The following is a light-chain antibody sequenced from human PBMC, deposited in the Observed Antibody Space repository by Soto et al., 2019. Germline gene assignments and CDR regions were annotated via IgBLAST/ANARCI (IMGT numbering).Light chain of an antibody. CDR1: QSVSSSY. CDR2: GAS. Sequence: EIVLTQSPGTLSLSPGERATLSCRASQSVSSSYLAWYQQKPGQAPRLLIYGASSRATGIPDRFCGSGSGTDFTLTISRLEPEDFAVYYCQQYGSPWTFGQGTKVEIK. J-gene: IGKJ1*01. V-gene: IGKV3-20*01. CDR3: QQYGSPWT.